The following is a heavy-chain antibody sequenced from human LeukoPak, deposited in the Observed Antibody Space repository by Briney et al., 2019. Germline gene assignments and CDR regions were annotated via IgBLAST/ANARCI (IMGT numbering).Heavy chain of an antibody. CDR3: ARDRGYSGYDYYYYYGMDV. CDR2: IIPILGIA. D-gene: IGHD5-12*01. V-gene: IGHV1-69*04. CDR1: GYTFTGYG. J-gene: IGHJ6*02. Sequence: VKVSCKASGYTFTGYGISWVRQAPGQGLEWMGRIIPILGIANYAQKFQGRVTITADKSTSTAYMELSSLRSEDTAVYYCARDRGYSGYDYYYYYGMDVWGQGTTVTVSS.